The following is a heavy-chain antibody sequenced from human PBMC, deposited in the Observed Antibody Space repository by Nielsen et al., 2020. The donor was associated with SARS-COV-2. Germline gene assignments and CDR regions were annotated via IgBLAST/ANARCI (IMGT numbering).Heavy chain of an antibody. J-gene: IGHJ5*02. Sequence: ASVKVSCKASGYTFTGSYVHWVRQAPGQGLEWMGRINPNSGATIYAQKFQGRVTMTRDTSISTACMELSRLRSDDTAVYYCARSYSSGWYWFDPWGQGTLVTVSS. CDR1: GYTFTGSY. D-gene: IGHD6-19*01. V-gene: IGHV1-2*06. CDR3: ARSYSSGWYWFDP. CDR2: INPNSGAT.